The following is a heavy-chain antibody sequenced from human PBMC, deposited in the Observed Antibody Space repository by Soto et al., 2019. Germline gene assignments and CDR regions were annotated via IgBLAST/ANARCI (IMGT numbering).Heavy chain of an antibody. D-gene: IGHD2-15*01. CDR1: GFTFSSYA. J-gene: IGHJ4*02. V-gene: IGHV3-23*01. CDR3: AKDQGCSGGSCSTRTFDY. CDR2: ISGSGGST. Sequence: GGSLRLSCAASGFTFSSYAMSWVRQAPGKGPEWVSAISGSGGSTYYADSVKGRFTISRDNSKNTLYLQMNSLRAEDTAVYYCAKDQGCSGGSCSTRTFDYWGQGTLVTVSS.